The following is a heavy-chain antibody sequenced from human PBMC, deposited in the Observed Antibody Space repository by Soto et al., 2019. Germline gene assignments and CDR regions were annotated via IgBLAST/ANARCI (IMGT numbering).Heavy chain of an antibody. Sequence: QVQLVESGGGVVQPGTSLRLSCVASGFTFRSYDMHCVRQAPGKGLEWVGGIWLDGRKEDYADSVKGRFTVSRDTSKNTLFLQMDRQRAEDTAAYYCAWALRGGTYSWGYYSYCMVVCCQGITVTVSS. CDR3: AWALRGGTYSWGYYSYCMVV. CDR1: GFTFRSYD. D-gene: IGHD3-10*01. J-gene: IGHJ6*02. V-gene: IGHV3-33*03. CDR2: IWLDGRKE.